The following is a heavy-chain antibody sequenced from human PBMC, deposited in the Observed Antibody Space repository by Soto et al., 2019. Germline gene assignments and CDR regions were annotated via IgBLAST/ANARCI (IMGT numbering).Heavy chain of an antibody. CDR3: VMVDNYVTPTPQDV. D-gene: IGHD3-16*01. CDR1: GYIFVNYG. J-gene: IGHJ6*02. CDR2: ISPFTGNT. Sequence: QVQLVQSGDEVKKPGASVKVSCKASGYIFVNYGIAWVRQAPGQGLEWMGWISPFTGNTHSATKVQGRLTMTTDTSTSTAYMDLGSLTSDDTAVYYCVMVDNYVTPTPQDVWGQGTTVTVSS. V-gene: IGHV1-18*01.